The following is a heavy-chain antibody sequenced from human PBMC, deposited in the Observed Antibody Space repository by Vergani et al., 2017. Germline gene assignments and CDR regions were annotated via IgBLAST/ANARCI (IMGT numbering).Heavy chain of an antibody. CDR2: IKQDGSEK. V-gene: IGHV3-7*03. D-gene: IGHD6-13*01. J-gene: IGHJ6*03. Sequence: EVQLVKSGGGLVQPGGSLRLSCAASGFTFSSYWMSWVRQAPGKGLEWVANIKQDGSEKYYVDSAKGRITISRDNAKNSLYLQMNSLRAEDTAVYYCARGQYSSSWYGPYYYYYMDVWGKGTTVTVSS. CDR3: ARGQYSSSWYGPYYYYYMDV. CDR1: GFTFSSYW.